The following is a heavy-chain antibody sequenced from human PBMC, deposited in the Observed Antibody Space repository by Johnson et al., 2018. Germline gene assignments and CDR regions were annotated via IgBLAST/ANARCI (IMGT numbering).Heavy chain of an antibody. D-gene: IGHD1-26*01. CDR2: IYPGDSDT. CDR1: GDSFTNNW. V-gene: IGHV5-51*01. CDR3: AKTLVGDNAFDI. J-gene: IGHJ3*02. Sequence: EVQLVESGAEVKKPGESLKISCTSSGDSFTNNWIGWVRQMPGKGLEWMGIIYPGDSDTRYSPSFQGQVTISADKSISTAYLQWSTLKASDTAMYYCAKTLVGDNAFDIWGQGTLVTVSS.